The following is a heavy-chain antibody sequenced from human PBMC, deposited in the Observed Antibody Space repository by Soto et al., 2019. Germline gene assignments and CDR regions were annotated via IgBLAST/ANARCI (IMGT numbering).Heavy chain of an antibody. CDR2: INAGNGNT. J-gene: IGHJ5*02. CDR3: ARGPGIAVAGTVYWFDP. Sequence: ASVKVSCKASGYTFTSYAMHWVRQAPGQRLEWMGWINAGNGNTKYSQKFQGRVTITRDTSASTAYMELSSLRSEDTAVYYCARGPGIAVAGTVYWFDPWGQGTLVTVSS. CDR1: GYTFTSYA. V-gene: IGHV1-3*01. D-gene: IGHD6-19*01.